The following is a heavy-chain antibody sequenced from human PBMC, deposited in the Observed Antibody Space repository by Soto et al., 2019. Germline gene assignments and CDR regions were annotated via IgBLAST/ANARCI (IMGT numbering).Heavy chain of an antibody. V-gene: IGHV2-5*01. CDR2: IYWNDYK. D-gene: IGHD3-3*01. J-gene: IGHJ4*02. CDR3: AQRLGFYYDFWGGIDY. Sequence: QITLKESGPTLVKPTQTLTLTCTFSGFSLSTSGVGVGWIRQPPGKALEWLALIYWNDYKRYRPSLKSRLPITEDTSKNQVVLTMTNMDPVDPATYYCAQRLGFYYDFWGGIDYWGQGTLVTVSS. CDR1: GFSLSTSGVG.